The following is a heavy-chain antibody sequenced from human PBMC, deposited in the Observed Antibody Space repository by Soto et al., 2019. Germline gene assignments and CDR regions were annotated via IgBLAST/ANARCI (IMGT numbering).Heavy chain of an antibody. D-gene: IGHD3-3*01. J-gene: IGHJ4*02. CDR2: INSDGSST. CDR1: GFTFSSYW. V-gene: IGHV3-74*01. CDR3: ARDPKFSPYYDFWSGRNPSNYFDY. Sequence: GGSLRLSCAASGFTFSSYWMHWVRQAPGKGLVWVSRINSDGSSTSYADSVKGRFTISRDNAKNTLYLQMNSLRAEDTAVYYCARDPKFSPYYDFWSGRNPSNYFDYWGQGTLVTVSS.